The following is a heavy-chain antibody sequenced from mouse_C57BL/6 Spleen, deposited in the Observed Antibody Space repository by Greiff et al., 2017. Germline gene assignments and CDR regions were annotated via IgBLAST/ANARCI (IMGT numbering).Heavy chain of an antibody. J-gene: IGHJ1*03. CDR1: GYTFTSYW. D-gene: IGHD2-4*01. CDR2: INPSNGGT. Sequence: QVQLQQPGTELVKPGASVKLSCKASGYTFTSYWMHWVKQRPGQGLEWIGNINPSNGGTNYNEKFKSKATLTVDKSSSTAYMQLSSLTSEDSAVYYCARSPYDYDGDWYFDVWGTGTTVTGSS. CDR3: ARSPYDYDGDWYFDV. V-gene: IGHV1-53*01.